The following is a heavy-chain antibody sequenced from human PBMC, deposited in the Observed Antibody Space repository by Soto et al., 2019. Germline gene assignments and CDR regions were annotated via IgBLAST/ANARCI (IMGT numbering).Heavy chain of an antibody. V-gene: IGHV4-4*07. CDR3: SRVGCSNSKCYTRGMDV. J-gene: IGHJ6*01. CDR1: GGSISCYY. Sequence: SATLSLTCSVSGGSISCYYWICVRQPAGKGLKWVWRIYSDGTTNYSPSLKSRVTMSLDTSEDQFSLHLNSVPAADTAVYYCSRVGCSNSKCYTRGMDVWGQGTKVTVSS. CDR2: IYSDGTT. D-gene: IGHD2-2*01.